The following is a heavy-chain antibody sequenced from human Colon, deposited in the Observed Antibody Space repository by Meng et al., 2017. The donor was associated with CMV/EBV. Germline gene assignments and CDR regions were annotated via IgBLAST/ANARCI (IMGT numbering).Heavy chain of an antibody. V-gene: IGHV1-69*04. CDR3: ARDPVGGYCSSSTNCYNH. D-gene: IGHD2-2*02. CDR2: ITPILGVT. Sequence: SVKVSCKASGGTFDSYTINWVRQAPGQGLEWVGRITPILGVTNYATTLKGRLTISADKSTSTAYMELSSLRSEDAAVYYCARDPVGGYCSSSTNCYNHWGQGTLVTVSS. CDR1: GGTFDSYT. J-gene: IGHJ5*02.